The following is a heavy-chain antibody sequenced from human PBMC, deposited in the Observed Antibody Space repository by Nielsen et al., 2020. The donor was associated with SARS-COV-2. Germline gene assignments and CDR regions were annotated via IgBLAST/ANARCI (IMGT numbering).Heavy chain of an antibody. V-gene: IGHV4-59*08. CDR1: GGSISSYY. CDR2: IYYSGST. Sequence: SETLSLTCIVSGGSISSYYWSWIRQPPGKGLEWIGYIYYSGSTNYNPSLKSRVTISVDTSKNQFSLKLSSVNAADTAVYYCARRALGYCSGGSCYSAFDYWGQGTLVTVSS. J-gene: IGHJ4*02. CDR3: ARRALGYCSGGSCYSAFDY. D-gene: IGHD2-15*01.